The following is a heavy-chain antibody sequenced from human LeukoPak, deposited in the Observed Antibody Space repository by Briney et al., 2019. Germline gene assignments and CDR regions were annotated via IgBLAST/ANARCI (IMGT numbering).Heavy chain of an antibody. Sequence: PGGSLRLSCAASGFTFSSYGMHWVRQAPGKGLEWVSAISNNGGYTHYADSVQGRFTISRDNSKSTLCLQMNSLRAEDTAVYYCAKQLGYCSDGSCYFPYWGQGTLVTVSS. D-gene: IGHD2-15*01. V-gene: IGHV3-23*01. CDR1: GFTFSSYG. CDR2: ISNNGGYT. J-gene: IGHJ4*02. CDR3: AKQLGYCSDGSCYFPY.